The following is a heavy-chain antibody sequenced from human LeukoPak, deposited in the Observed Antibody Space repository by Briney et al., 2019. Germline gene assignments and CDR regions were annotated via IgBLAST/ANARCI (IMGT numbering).Heavy chain of an antibody. J-gene: IGHJ4*02. D-gene: IGHD2-15*01. Sequence: GGSLRLSCAASGFTFSSYAMSWVRQATGKGLEWVSAISGSGGSTYYADSVKGRFTISRDNSKNTLYLQMNSLRAEDTAVYYCAKVEYCSGGSCYFFDYWGQGTLVTVSS. CDR3: AKVEYCSGGSCYFFDY. CDR2: ISGSGGST. V-gene: IGHV3-23*01. CDR1: GFTFSSYA.